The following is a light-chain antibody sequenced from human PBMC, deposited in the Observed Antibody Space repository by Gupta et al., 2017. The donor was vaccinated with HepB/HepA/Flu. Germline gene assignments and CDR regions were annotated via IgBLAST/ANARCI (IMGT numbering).Light chain of an antibody. CDR2: AAY. CDR1: QSISSY. CDR3: QQSYSTPWT. Sequence: DIQMTPSPSSLSASVGDRVTITCRASQSISSYLNWYQQKPGKAPKLLIYAAYSLQSGVPSRFSGSGSGTDFTPTISSLQPEDFATYYCQQSYSTPWTFGQGTKVEIK. V-gene: IGKV1-39*01. J-gene: IGKJ1*01.